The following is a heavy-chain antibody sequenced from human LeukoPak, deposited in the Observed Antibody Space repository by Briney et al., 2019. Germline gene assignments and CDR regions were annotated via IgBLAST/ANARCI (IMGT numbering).Heavy chain of an antibody. D-gene: IGHD1-1*01. CDR2: ISINTDT. V-gene: IGHV3-53*01. CDR3: AIAQSWDELFDS. CDR1: GIAVTGNY. Sequence: GGSLRLSCEASGIAVTGNYMSWVRQPPGKGLEWVAFISINTDTFYADSVRGRFTISRGSSKNTLFLQMNSLRDEDSAVYYCAIAQSWDELFDSWGQGTLVTVSS. J-gene: IGHJ4*02.